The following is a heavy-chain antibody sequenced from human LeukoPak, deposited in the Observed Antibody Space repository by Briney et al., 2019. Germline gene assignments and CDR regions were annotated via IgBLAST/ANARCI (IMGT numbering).Heavy chain of an antibody. J-gene: IGHJ4*02. Sequence: SETLSLTCTVSGYSISSGHYWGWIRQPPGKGLEWIGSIYYSGSTYYNPSLKSRVTISVDTSKNQFSVKLSSVTAADTAVYYCARRGDNWNDIDFGHFDYWGQGTLVTVSS. V-gene: IGHV4-38-2*02. D-gene: IGHD1-20*01. CDR1: GYSISSGHY. CDR2: IYYSGST. CDR3: ARRGDNWNDIDFGHFDY.